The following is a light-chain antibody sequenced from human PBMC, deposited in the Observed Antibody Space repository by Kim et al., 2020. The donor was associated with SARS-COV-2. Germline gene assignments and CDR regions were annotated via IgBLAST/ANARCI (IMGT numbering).Light chain of an antibody. J-gene: IGLJ3*02. Sequence: ALGQTVRITCQGDSLRSYYASWYQQKPGQGPVLVIYGKNNRHSGIADRFSGSSSGNTASLTITGAQAEDEADYYCNSRDSSGNHLMFGGGTQLTVL. CDR1: SLRSYY. CDR3: NSRDSSGNHLM. V-gene: IGLV3-19*01. CDR2: GKN.